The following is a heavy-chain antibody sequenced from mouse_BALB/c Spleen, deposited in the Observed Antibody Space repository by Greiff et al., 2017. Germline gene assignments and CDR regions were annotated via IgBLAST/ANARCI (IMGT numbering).Heavy chain of an antibody. J-gene: IGHJ2*01. CDR2: IDPANGNT. Sequence: EVQGVESGAELVKPGASVKLSCTASGFNIKDTYIHWVKQRPEQGLEWIGRIDPANGNTKYDPKFQGKATITADTSSNTAYLQLSSLTSEDTAVYYCARWYYFDDWGQGTTLTVSS. V-gene: IGHV14-3*02. D-gene: IGHD2-3*01. CDR3: ARWYYFDD. CDR1: GFNIKDTY.